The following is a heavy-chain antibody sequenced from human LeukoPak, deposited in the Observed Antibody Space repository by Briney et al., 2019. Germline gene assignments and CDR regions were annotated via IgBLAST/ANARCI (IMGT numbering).Heavy chain of an antibody. CDR3: ARDGNDYGDSRRRFDY. CDR2: IYYSGST. Sequence: SQTLSLTCTVSGGSISSGGYYWSWIRQHPGKGLEWIGYIYYSGSTYYNPSLKSRVTISVDTSKNQFSLKLSSVTAADTAVYYCARDGNDYGDSRRRFDYWGQGTLVTASS. J-gene: IGHJ4*02. D-gene: IGHD4-17*01. CDR1: GGSISSGGYY. V-gene: IGHV4-31*03.